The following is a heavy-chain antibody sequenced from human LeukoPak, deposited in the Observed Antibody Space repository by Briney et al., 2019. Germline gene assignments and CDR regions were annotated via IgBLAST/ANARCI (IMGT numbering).Heavy chain of an antibody. D-gene: IGHD3-10*01. V-gene: IGHV3-30*18. CDR1: GFTFTRYG. CDR2: ISFDGNNK. Sequence: PGSSLSLSCEPSGFTFTRYGLHWVRQTPGKGLEWVALISFDGNNKLYADCVKGRFTISRDNSKNTLYLQLNSLTAEDTSLYSCAKDLGFGGDYYGMDVWGKGTTVTVSS. J-gene: IGHJ6*04. CDR3: AKDLGFGGDYYGMDV.